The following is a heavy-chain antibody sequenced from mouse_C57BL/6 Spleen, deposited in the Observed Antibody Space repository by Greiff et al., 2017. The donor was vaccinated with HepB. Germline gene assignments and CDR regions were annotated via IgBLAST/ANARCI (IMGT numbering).Heavy chain of an antibody. CDR3: ARPTYGNYPDY. D-gene: IGHD2-1*01. V-gene: IGHV5-6*01. CDR2: ISSGGSYT. Sequence: EVQLVESGGDLVKPGGSLKLSCAASGFTFSSYGMSWVRQTPDKRLEWVATISSGGSYTYYPDSVKGRFTISRDNAKNTLYLQMSSLKSEDTAMYYCARPTYGNYPDYWGQGTTLTVSS. CDR1: GFTFSSYG. J-gene: IGHJ2*01.